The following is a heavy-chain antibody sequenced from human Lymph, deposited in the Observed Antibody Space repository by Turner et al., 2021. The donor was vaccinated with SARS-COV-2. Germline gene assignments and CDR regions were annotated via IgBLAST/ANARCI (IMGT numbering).Heavy chain of an antibody. D-gene: IGHD6-13*01. V-gene: IGHV3-53*01. J-gene: IGHJ6*02. CDR3: ARDLGTYGMDV. CDR1: GIIVSRNY. Sequence: EVQLVEAGGGLIQPGGYLRPSCAASGIIVSRNYMNWVRQAPGKGLEWVSVTDSGGTTYYADSVKGRFTISRDNSKNTLYLQMNSLRVEDTAVYYCARDLGTYGMDVWGQGTTVTVSS. CDR2: TDSGGTT.